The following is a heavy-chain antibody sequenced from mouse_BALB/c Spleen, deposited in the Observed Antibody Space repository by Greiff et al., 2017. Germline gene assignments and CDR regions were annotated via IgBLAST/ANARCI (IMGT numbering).Heavy chain of an antibody. CDR3: ARSGVPDY. Sequence: EVKLVESGAELVKPGASVKLSCTASGFNIKDTYMHWVKQRPEQGLEWIGRIDPANGNTKYDPKFQGKATITADTSSNTAYLQLSSLTSEDTAVYYCARSGVPDYWGQGTTLTVSS. CDR1: GFNIKDTY. CDR2: IDPANGNT. D-gene: IGHD2-14*01. J-gene: IGHJ2*01. V-gene: IGHV14-3*02.